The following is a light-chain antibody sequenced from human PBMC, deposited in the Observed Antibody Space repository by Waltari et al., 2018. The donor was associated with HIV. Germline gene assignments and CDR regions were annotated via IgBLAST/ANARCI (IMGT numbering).Light chain of an antibody. CDR3: ASWDASLNGWV. Sequence: QSVVTQPPSVSGTPGQTVTISCSGSTSNIGIQTVNWYQHPPGTPPKRLIYGNYQRPSGVPDRFSASKSGTSASLAISGLQSEDEADYYCASWDASLNGWVFGGGTKLTVL. CDR1: TSNIGIQT. CDR2: GNY. J-gene: IGLJ3*02. V-gene: IGLV1-44*01.